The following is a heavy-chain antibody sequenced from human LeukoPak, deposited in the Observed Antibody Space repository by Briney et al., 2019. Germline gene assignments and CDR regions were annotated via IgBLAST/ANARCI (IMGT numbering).Heavy chain of an antibody. Sequence: GGSLRLSCAASGFTFSSYGMHWVRQAAGKGLEWVAVISYDGSNKYYADSVKGRFTISRDNSKNTLYLQMNSLRAEDTALYYCATDLPELSYGMDVWGQGTTVTVSS. CDR1: GFTFSSYG. CDR2: ISYDGSNK. J-gene: IGHJ6*02. V-gene: IGHV3-30*03. CDR3: ATDLPELSYGMDV. D-gene: IGHD2-15*01.